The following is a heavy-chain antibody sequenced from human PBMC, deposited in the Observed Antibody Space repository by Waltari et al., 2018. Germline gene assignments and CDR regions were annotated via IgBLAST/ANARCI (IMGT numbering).Heavy chain of an antibody. CDR1: GGSFSGYY. V-gene: IGHV4-34*01. D-gene: IGHD3-16*01. Sequence: QVQLQQWGAGLLKPSETLSLTCAVYGGSFSGYYWSWIRQPPGQGLEWIGEINHSESTNYNPSLKSRVTISVDTSKNQFSLKLSSVTAADTAVYYCARVRYYDYIWGSYRPGHYFDYWGQGTLVTVSS. CDR2: INHSEST. CDR3: ARVRYYDYIWGSYRPGHYFDY. J-gene: IGHJ4*02.